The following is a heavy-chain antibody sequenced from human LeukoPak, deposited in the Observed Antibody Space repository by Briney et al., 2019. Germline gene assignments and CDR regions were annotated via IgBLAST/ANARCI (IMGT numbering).Heavy chain of an antibody. CDR1: GFTFSSYA. CDR3: AKDRALLYYDSSGYSGGEFDY. CDR2: ISGSGGST. D-gene: IGHD3-22*01. V-gene: IGHV3-23*01. J-gene: IGHJ4*02. Sequence: GGSLRLSCAASGFTFSSYAMSWVRQAPGKGLEWVSAISGSGGSTYYADSVKGRFTISRDNSKNTLCLQTNSLRAEDTAVYYCAKDRALLYYDSSGYSGGEFDYWGQGTLVTVSS.